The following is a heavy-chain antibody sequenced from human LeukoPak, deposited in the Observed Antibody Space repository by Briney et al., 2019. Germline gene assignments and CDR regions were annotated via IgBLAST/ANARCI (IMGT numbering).Heavy chain of an antibody. V-gene: IGHV5-51*01. Sequence: GESLKISYKVSGYRFTSYWIGWVRQMPGKGLEWMGVIYPGDSDTRYSPSFQGQVTISADKSISTAYLQWSSLKASDTAIYYCARDRYSAYDWNYWGQGTLVTVSS. D-gene: IGHD5-12*01. CDR3: ARDRYSAYDWNY. CDR2: IYPGDSDT. CDR1: GYRFTSYW. J-gene: IGHJ4*02.